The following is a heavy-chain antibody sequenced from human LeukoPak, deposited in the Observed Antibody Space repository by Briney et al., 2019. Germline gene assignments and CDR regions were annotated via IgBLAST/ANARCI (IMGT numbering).Heavy chain of an antibody. CDR2: ISSSSSYI. CDR1: GFSFSNHY. Sequence: GGSLRLSCTASGFSFSNHYMRWIRQAPGKGLEWVSSISSSSSYIYYADSVKGRFTISRDNAKNSLYLQMNSLRAEDTAVYYCARDGASGYYDSKGIMYYFDYWGQGTLVTVSS. D-gene: IGHD3-22*01. CDR3: ARDGASGYYDSKGIMYYFDY. J-gene: IGHJ4*02. V-gene: IGHV3-21*01.